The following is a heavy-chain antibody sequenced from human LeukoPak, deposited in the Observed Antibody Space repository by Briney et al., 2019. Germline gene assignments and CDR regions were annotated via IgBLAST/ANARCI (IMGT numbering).Heavy chain of an antibody. J-gene: IGHJ4*02. CDR2: ISDSGGST. D-gene: IGHD3-3*01. Sequence: GGSLRLSCAASGFTFSSYAMSWVRQAPGKGLEWVSAISDSGGSTYYADSVKGRFTISRDNSKNTLYLQMNSLRAEDTAVYYCASRGFLEWLEYYFDYWGQGTLVTVSS. CDR1: GFTFSSYA. V-gene: IGHV3-23*01. CDR3: ASRGFLEWLEYYFDY.